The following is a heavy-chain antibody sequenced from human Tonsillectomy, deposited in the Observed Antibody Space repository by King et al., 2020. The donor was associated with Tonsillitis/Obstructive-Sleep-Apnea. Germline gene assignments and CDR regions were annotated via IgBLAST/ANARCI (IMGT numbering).Heavy chain of an antibody. J-gene: IGHJ2*01. CDR1: GYTFASYA. Sequence: VQLVESGSELKKPGASVKVSCKASGYTFASYAMNWVRQAPGQGLEWMGWINTNTGNPTYAQGFTGRFVFSLDTSVSTAYLQISSLKAEDTAVYYCARIKIFPSSSSYWYFDLWGRGTLVTVSS. V-gene: IGHV7-4-1*02. CDR3: ARIKIFPSSSSYWYFDL. D-gene: IGHD2/OR15-2a*01. CDR2: INTNTGNP.